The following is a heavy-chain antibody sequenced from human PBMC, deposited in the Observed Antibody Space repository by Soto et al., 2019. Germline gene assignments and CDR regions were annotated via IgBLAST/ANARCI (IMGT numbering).Heavy chain of an antibody. CDR3: ARGFRLSIAAAGNFDY. CDR2: INHSGST. CDR1: GGSFSGYY. Sequence: SETLSLTCAVYGGSFSGYYWSWIRQPPGKGLEWIGEINHSGSTNYNPSLKSRVTISVDTSKNQFSLKLSSVTAADTAVYYCARGFRLSIAAAGNFDYWGQGTLVTVPQ. D-gene: IGHD6-13*01. V-gene: IGHV4-34*01. J-gene: IGHJ4*02.